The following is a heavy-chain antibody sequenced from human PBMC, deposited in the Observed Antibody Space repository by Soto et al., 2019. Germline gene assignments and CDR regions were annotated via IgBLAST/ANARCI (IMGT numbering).Heavy chain of an antibody. Sequence: PGGSLRLSCAASGFTFSSYDMHWVRQATGKGLEWVSAIGTAGDPYYPGSVKGRSTISRENAKNSLYLQMNSLRAGDTAVYYCARGRPYSSGWYVSYYYGMDVWGQGTTVTVS. V-gene: IGHV3-13*05. CDR1: GFTFSSYD. D-gene: IGHD6-19*01. CDR2: IGTAGDP. J-gene: IGHJ6*02. CDR3: ARGRPYSSGWYVSYYYGMDV.